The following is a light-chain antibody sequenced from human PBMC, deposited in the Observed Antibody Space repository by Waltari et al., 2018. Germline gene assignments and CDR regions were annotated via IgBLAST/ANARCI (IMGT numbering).Light chain of an antibody. Sequence: DMQMTQSPSTLSASVGDRVTIPCRASQSINNWLAWYQQKPGKAPKLLIYKASTLESGVPSRFSGIGSGTEFTLTISSLQPDDFATYYCQQYNSYSPWTFGQGTKVEIK. CDR1: QSINNW. CDR3: QQYNSYSPWT. J-gene: IGKJ1*01. CDR2: KAS. V-gene: IGKV1-5*03.